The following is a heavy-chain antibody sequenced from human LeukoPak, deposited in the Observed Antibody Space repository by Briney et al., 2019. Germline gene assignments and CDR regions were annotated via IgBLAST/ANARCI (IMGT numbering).Heavy chain of an antibody. D-gene: IGHD3-22*01. CDR2: ISGGST. V-gene: IGHV3-38-3*01. CDR3: ARDPRGPTGYDHSGRDTFDY. Sequence: PGGSLRLSCAASGFTVSSNEMSWVRQAPGKGLEWVSSISGGSTYYADSRKGRFTISRDNSKNTLYLQMNSLRGDDTAIYYCARDPRGPTGYDHSGRDTFDYWGQGTLVTVSS. J-gene: IGHJ4*02. CDR1: GFTVSSNE.